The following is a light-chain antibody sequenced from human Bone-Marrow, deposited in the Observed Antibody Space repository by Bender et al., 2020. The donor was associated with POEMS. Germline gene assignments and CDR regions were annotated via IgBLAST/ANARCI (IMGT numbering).Light chain of an antibody. Sequence: QSVLTQPPSVSGAPGQRVTISCTGSSSNTGSGYDINWYQHLPGTAPKLLIYGYNNRPSGVPDRFSGSKSGTSASLAITGLQAEYEGDYYCQSYDNSLGGWVFGGGTKLTVL. CDR1: SSNTGSGYD. J-gene: IGLJ3*02. V-gene: IGLV1-40*01. CDR3: QSYDNSLGGWV. CDR2: GYN.